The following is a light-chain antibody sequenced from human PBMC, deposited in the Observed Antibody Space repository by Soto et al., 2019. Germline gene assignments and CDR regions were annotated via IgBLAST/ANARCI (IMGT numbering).Light chain of an antibody. V-gene: IGKV1-27*01. Sequence: DIQMTQSPSSLSASIGDRVAITCGASQAISNSLDWYQQKQGKPPQLLIYAASTLQSGVPSRFSGSGSGTDFTLTISGLKPEDLATYYCQSYNTDRPTFGQGTRLEIK. CDR1: QAISNS. J-gene: IGKJ5*01. CDR3: QSYNTDRPT. CDR2: AAS.